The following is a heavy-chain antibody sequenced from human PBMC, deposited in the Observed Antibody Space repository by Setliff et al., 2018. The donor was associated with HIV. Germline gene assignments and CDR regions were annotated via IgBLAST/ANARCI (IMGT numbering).Heavy chain of an antibody. CDR1: GGSFTSRSYY. J-gene: IGHJ3*02. V-gene: IGHV4-39*07. CDR2: IFYSGIT. D-gene: IGHD3-3*01. CDR3: ARVPRITTLRNAFDI. Sequence: PSETLSLTCTVSGGSFTSRSYYWGWIRQPPGKGLEWIGSIFYSGITYYNPSLKSRVTISIDTSKNQFSLKLSSVTAADTAIYYCARVPRITTLRNAFDIWGQGTMVTVSS.